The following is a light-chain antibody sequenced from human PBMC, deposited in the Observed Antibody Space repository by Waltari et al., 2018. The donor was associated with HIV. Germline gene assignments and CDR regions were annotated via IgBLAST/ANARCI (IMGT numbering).Light chain of an antibody. J-gene: IGKJ2*01. CDR2: KAS. Sequence: IQMTQSPSILSASVGDRVTITCRASQNVESWLAWYQQRPGRAPKLLIYKASTLEYGVPARFSGSGSVTDFTLTINSLQPDDFATYYCQQYNSDFYTFGQGTRLELK. CDR1: QNVESW. V-gene: IGKV1-5*03. CDR3: QQYNSDFYT.